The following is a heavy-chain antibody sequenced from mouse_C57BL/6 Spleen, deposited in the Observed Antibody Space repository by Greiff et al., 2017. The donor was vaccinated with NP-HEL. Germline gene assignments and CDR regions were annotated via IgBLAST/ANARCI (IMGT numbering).Heavy chain of an antibody. V-gene: IGHV5-4*01. J-gene: IGHJ4*01. Sequence: EVKLVESGGGLVKPGGSLKLSCAASGFTFSSYAMSWVRQTPEKRLEWVATISDGGSYTYYPDNVKGRFTISRDNAKNNLYLQMSHLKSEDTAMYYCARDLGYSIYAMDYWGQGTSVTVSS. CDR1: GFTFSSYA. CDR3: ARDLGYSIYAMDY. CDR2: ISDGGSYT. D-gene: IGHD2-5*01.